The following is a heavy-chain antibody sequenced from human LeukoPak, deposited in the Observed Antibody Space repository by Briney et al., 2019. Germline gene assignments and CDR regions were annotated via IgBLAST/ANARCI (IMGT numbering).Heavy chain of an antibody. CDR3: ARRVYSDYDQFDY. Sequence: SETLSLTCTVSGASISSSSYYWGWIRQPPGKGLEWIGSVYYSGDTYYSPSLKSRVTISVDSSKNQFSLRLTSVTAADTAVYYCARRVYSDYDQFDYWGQGTLVTVSS. J-gene: IGHJ4*02. CDR1: GASISSSSYY. CDR2: VYYSGDT. V-gene: IGHV4-39*01. D-gene: IGHD5-12*01.